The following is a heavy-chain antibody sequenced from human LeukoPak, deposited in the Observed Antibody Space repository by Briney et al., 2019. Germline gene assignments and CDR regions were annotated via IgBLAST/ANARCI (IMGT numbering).Heavy chain of an antibody. Sequence: GGSLRLSCAASGFTFSSYEMNWVRQAPGKGLEWVSYISSSGSTIYYADSVKGRFTISRDNAKNSLYLQMDSLRAEDTAVYYCAKSNGYGLVDIWGQGTMVTVSS. J-gene: IGHJ3*02. CDR2: ISSSGSTI. D-gene: IGHD3-10*01. CDR3: AKSNGYGLVDI. CDR1: GFTFSSYE. V-gene: IGHV3-48*03.